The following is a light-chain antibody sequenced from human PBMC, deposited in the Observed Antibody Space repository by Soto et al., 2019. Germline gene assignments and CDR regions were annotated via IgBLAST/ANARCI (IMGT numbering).Light chain of an antibody. Sequence: EIVMTQSPATLSVSPGERATLSCRASQSVSSDLAWYQQKPGRAPRLLIYGASTRATGIPARFSGSGSGTEFTLTITSLQSEDFAVYYCQQYKKWPPSMYTFGQGTKLEIK. V-gene: IGKV3-15*01. CDR2: GAS. CDR3: QQYKKWPPSMYT. J-gene: IGKJ2*01. CDR1: QSVSSD.